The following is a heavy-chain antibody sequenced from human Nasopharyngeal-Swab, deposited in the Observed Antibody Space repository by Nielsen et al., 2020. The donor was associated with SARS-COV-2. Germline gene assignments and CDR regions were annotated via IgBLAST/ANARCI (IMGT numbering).Heavy chain of an antibody. V-gene: IGHV4-39*01. Sequence: SDTLSLTCTVSGGSISSSSYYWVWIRQPPGKGLVWIGSIYYSGSTYYNPSLKSRVTISVDTSKNQFSLKLSSVTAADTAVYYCARRGRIAVAGFFDYWGQGTLVTVSS. CDR1: GGSISSSSYY. CDR2: IYYSGST. J-gene: IGHJ4*02. D-gene: IGHD6-19*01. CDR3: ARRGRIAVAGFFDY.